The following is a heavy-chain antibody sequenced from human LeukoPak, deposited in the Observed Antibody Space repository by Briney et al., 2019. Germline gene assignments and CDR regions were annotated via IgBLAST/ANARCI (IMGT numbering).Heavy chain of an antibody. CDR3: AKGAGYSRGSLNWFDP. V-gene: IGHV3-23*01. CDR2: ISGSGGST. CDR1: GFTFSSYA. D-gene: IGHD6-19*01. J-gene: IGHJ5*02. Sequence: PGGSLRLSCATSGFTFSSYAMSWIRQAPGKGLEWVSAISGSGGSTYYADSVKGRVIISRDNSKNTLYLQMNSLRAEDTAVYYCAKGAGYSRGSLNWFDPWGQGTLVTVSS.